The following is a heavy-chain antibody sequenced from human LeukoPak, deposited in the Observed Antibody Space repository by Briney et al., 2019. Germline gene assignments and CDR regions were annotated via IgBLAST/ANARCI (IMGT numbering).Heavy chain of an antibody. CDR1: GFAFSGYW. D-gene: IGHD6-19*01. J-gene: IGHJ4*02. CDR3: ARGEAVAGNDH. Sequence: PGGSLRLSCAAPGFAFSGYWMHWVRQAPGKGLVWLSRINGDGYSISYADSVKGRFTISRDNAKKTLYLQMNSLRAEDTAMYYCARGEAVAGNDHWGQGALVTVSS. CDR2: INGDGYSI. V-gene: IGHV3-74*01.